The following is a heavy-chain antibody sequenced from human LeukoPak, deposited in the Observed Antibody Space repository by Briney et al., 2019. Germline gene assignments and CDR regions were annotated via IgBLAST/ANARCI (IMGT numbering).Heavy chain of an antibody. CDR2: ISYDGSNK. CDR1: GFTFSSYG. CDR3: AKDYYRRFYYFDY. D-gene: IGHD3-10*01. V-gene: IGHV3-30*18. J-gene: IGHJ4*02. Sequence: GGSLRLSCAASGFTFSSYGMNWVRQAPGKGLEWVAVISYDGSNKYYADSVKGRFTISRDNSKNTLYLQMNSLRAEDTAVYYCAKDYYRRFYYFDYWGQGTLVTVSS.